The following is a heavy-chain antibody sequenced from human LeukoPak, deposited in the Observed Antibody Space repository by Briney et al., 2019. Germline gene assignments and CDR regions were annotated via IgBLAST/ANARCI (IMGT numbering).Heavy chain of an antibody. Sequence: GGSLRLSCAASGFTFSSYWMHWVRQAPGKGLVWVSRINSDGSSTSYADSVKGRFTISRDNAKNTLYLQMNSLRAEDTAVYYCARDLSGITGYTYGRGIDYWGQGALVTVSS. CDR3: ARDLSGITGYTYGRGIDY. CDR2: INSDGSST. D-gene: IGHD5-18*01. V-gene: IGHV3-74*01. J-gene: IGHJ4*02. CDR1: GFTFSSYW.